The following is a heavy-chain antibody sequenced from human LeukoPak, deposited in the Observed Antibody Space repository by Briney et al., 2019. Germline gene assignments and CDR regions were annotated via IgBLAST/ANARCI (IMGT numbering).Heavy chain of an antibody. CDR1: GYTFTGYY. V-gene: IGHV1-2*02. CDR2: INPNSGGT. J-gene: IGHJ4*02. CDR3: ARMGGSGSYYYFDY. Sequence: GASVKVSCKASGYTFTGYYMHWVRQAPGQGLEWMGWINPNSGGTNYAQKFQGRVTMTRDTSISTAYMELSRLRSDDTAVYYCARMGGSGSYYYFDYWGQGTLVTVSS. D-gene: IGHD3-10*01.